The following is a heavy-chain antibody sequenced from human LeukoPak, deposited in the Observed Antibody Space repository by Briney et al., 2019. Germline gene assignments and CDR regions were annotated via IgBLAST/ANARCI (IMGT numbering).Heavy chain of an antibody. Sequence: GESLKISCKGSGYGFTSYCIDWVRQMPGKGLEWMGIIYPGDSDTRYSPSFQGQVTISADKSISTAYLQWGSLKASDTAIYYCARLRGAYSRSAPDIWGQGTMVTVSS. J-gene: IGHJ3*02. CDR3: ARLRGAYSRSAPDI. D-gene: IGHD4-11*01. V-gene: IGHV5-51*01. CDR1: GYGFTSYC. CDR2: IYPGDSDT.